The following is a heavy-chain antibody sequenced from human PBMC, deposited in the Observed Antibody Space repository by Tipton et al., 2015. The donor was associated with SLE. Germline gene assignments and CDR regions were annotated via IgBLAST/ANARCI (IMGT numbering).Heavy chain of an antibody. Sequence: TISVDTSKNQFSLELSSVTAADTAVYYCARHLQVVTDAFDIWGQGTMVTVSS. J-gene: IGHJ3*02. V-gene: IGHV4-59*08. D-gene: IGHD2-15*01. CDR3: ARHLQVVTDAFDI.